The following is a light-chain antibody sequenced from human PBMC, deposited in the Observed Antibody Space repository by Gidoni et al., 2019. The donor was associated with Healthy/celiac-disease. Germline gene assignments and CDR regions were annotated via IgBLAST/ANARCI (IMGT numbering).Light chain of an antibody. V-gene: IGKV3-11*01. CDR2: DAT. Sequence: EIVLTQSPATLSLSPGERAPLSCRASQSVSSNLAWYQQKPGRAPRLLIYDATNRATGIPARFSGSGSGTEFTLTISSLVPEDFAVYYCQQRSNWPPSITFGQGTRLEIK. CDR3: QQRSNWPPSIT. J-gene: IGKJ5*01. CDR1: QSVSSN.